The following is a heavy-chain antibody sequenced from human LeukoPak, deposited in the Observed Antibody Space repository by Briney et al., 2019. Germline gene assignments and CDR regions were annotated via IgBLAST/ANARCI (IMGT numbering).Heavy chain of an antibody. D-gene: IGHD6-13*01. CDR1: GFTFSSYG. V-gene: IGHV3-30*03. J-gene: IGHJ4*02. CDR3: ARDPSPYSSSWYWYY. Sequence: GRSLRLSCAASGFTFSSYGMHWVRQAPGKGLEWVAVISYDGSNKYYADSVKGRFTISRDNSKNTLYLQMNSLRAEDTAVYYCARDPSPYSSSWYWYYWGQGTLVTVSS. CDR2: ISYDGSNK.